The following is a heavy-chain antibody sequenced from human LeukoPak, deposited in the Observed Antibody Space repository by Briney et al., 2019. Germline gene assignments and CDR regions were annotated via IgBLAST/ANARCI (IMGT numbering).Heavy chain of an antibody. V-gene: IGHV1-8*01. CDR3: ARPRVPAAISYNWFDP. CDR2: MNPHSGKP. Sequence: ASVKVSCKASGYTFTSYVINWVRQATGQGLEWLGWMNPHSGKPGYEQKFQGRVTMTRNTSISTAYMELSSLRSEDTAVYYCARPRVPAAISYNWFDPWGQGTLVTVSS. J-gene: IGHJ5*02. CDR1: GYTFTSYV. D-gene: IGHD2-2*02.